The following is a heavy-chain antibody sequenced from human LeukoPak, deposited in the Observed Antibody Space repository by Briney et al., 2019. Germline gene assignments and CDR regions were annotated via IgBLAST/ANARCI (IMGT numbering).Heavy chain of an antibody. J-gene: IGHJ4*02. CDR1: GGSISSYY. CDR3: AKSRLIDSSGSR. Sequence: SETLSLTCTVSGGSISSYYWSWIRQPPGKGLEWIGYIYYSGSTNYNPSLKSRVTISVDTSKIQISLRLSSVTAADTAVYYCAKSRLIDSSGSRWGPGTRVTVSS. V-gene: IGHV4-59*12. D-gene: IGHD3-22*01. CDR2: IYYSGST.